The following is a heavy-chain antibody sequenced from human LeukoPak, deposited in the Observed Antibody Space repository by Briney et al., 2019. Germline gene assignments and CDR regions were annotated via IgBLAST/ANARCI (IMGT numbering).Heavy chain of an antibody. J-gene: IGHJ4*02. CDR1: GFTFSNAW. CDR2: IKSKTDGGTT. CDR3: TTEVVVVPAATPLGRGDY. D-gene: IGHD2-2*01. Sequence: PGGSLRLSCAASGFTFSNAWMSWVRQAPGKGLEWVGRIKSKTDGGTTDYAAPVKGRFTISRDDSKNTLYLQMNSLKTEDTAVYYCTTEVVVVPAATPLGRGDYWGQGTLVTVSS. V-gene: IGHV3-15*01.